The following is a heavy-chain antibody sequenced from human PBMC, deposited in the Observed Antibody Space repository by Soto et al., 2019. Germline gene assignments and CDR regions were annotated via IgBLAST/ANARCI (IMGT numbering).Heavy chain of an antibody. D-gene: IGHD6-6*01. CDR2: INAHSGGT. CDR3: AKDLTRQLAYWLDP. V-gene: IGHV1-2*02. Sequence: ASVKVSCKASGFSFAGYYIHWLRQAPGQGLEWMGWINAHSGGTEYAQKFQGRVTLTRDTSIATAYLTLTSLTSDDTALYYCAKDLTRQLAYWLDPWGQGTQVTVSS. J-gene: IGHJ5*02. CDR1: GFSFAGYY.